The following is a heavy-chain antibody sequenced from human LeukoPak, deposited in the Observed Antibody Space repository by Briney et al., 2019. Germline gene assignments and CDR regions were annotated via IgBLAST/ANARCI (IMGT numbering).Heavy chain of an antibody. CDR1: GGSISSGDYY. Sequence: SETLSLTCTVSGGSISSGDYYWSWIRQPPGKGLEWIGYFYYSGSTYYNPSLKSRVTISVDTSKNQFSLKLSSVTAADTAVYYCARDRPRTSSYDFWSGYYLGWFDPWGQGTLVTVSS. V-gene: IGHV4-30-4*08. D-gene: IGHD3-3*01. J-gene: IGHJ5*02. CDR3: ARDRPRTSSYDFWSGYYLGWFDP. CDR2: FYYSGST.